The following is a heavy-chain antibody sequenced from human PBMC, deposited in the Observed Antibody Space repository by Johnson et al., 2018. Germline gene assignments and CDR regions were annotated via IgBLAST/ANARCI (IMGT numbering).Heavy chain of an antibody. V-gene: IGHV4-34*01. CDR3: ASVHYHDAFDR. Sequence: QVQLQQWGGGLLKPSETLSLTCAVYGGSFRGYYWSWIRQPPGKGLEWIGEITHSGSTNYNTSLKSRVTISVDTSKNHFSLKVSSVTAADTAVYYCASVHYHDAFDRWGRGTMVTVAS. D-gene: IGHD3-10*01. CDR2: ITHSGST. CDR1: GGSFRGYY. J-gene: IGHJ3*01.